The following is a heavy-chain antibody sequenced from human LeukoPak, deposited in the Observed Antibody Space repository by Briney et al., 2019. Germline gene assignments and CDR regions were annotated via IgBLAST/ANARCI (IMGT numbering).Heavy chain of an antibody. CDR3: ARDGEPRYWGSGYYYGMDV. Sequence: GGSLRLSCAASGFNFGTYAMNWVRQAPGKGLEWVSSISGSAGSTYYADSVRGRFTISRDNSKNTLSLQMNSLRADDTAVYYCARDGEPRYWGSGYYYGMDVWGRGATVTVSS. CDR1: GFNFGTYA. V-gene: IGHV3-23*01. J-gene: IGHJ6*02. CDR2: ISGSAGST. D-gene: IGHD7-27*01.